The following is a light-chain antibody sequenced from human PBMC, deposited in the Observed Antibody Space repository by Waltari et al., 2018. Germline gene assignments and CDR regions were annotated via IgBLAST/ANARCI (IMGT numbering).Light chain of an antibody. J-gene: IGLJ2*01. Sequence: SYALIQPPSVSVASGETDRIPCGGNNIGRSSGHWYQKKRGQAPVMVIYYSTDRPSGIPERFSGSNSGNTATLTINRVEAGDEADYYCQVWDSSSDHPFGGGTKLTVL. CDR3: QVWDSSSDHP. V-gene: IGLV3-21*04. CDR1: NIGRSS. CDR2: YST.